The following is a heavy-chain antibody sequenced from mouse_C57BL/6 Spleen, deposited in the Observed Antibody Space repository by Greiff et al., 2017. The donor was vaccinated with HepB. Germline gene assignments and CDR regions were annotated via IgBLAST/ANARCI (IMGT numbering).Heavy chain of an antibody. Sequence: VKLVESGPELVKPGASVKISCKASGYAFSSSWMNWVKQRPGKGLEWIGRIYPGDGDTNYNGKFKGKATLTADKSSSTAYMQLSSLTSEDSAVYFCARRQTGTGYFDVWGTGTTVTVSS. V-gene: IGHV1-82*01. D-gene: IGHD4-1*01. J-gene: IGHJ1*03. CDR2: IYPGDGDT. CDR1: GYAFSSSW. CDR3: ARRQTGTGYFDV.